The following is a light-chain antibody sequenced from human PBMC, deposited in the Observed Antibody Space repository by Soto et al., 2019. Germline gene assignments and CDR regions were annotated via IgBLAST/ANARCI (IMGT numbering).Light chain of an antibody. Sequence: QSVLTQPAAVSGSPGQSITISCTGTSGDIGAYNYVCWYQQQSGKAPKLIIYGVSYRPSGVSNRFSGSKSGNTASLTISGLQAEDEDDYYCSSFTTSRAHVFGIGNQVIV. CDR3: SSFTTSRAHV. CDR2: GVS. J-gene: IGLJ1*01. CDR1: SGDIGAYNY. V-gene: IGLV2-14*01.